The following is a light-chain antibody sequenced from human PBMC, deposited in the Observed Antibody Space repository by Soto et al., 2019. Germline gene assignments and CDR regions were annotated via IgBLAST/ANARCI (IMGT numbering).Light chain of an antibody. Sequence: EIGLRQSPASLSFSTGERAALSSGASQSVSSNYLAWYQQKPGLAPRLLIPGASTRATGIPARFSGRGSGTEFTLTVSSLQSEDFAVYYCQQYGSSRITFGQGTRLEI. CDR2: GAS. CDR3: QQYGSSRIT. V-gene: IGKV3D-20*01. J-gene: IGKJ5*01. CDR1: QSVSSNY.